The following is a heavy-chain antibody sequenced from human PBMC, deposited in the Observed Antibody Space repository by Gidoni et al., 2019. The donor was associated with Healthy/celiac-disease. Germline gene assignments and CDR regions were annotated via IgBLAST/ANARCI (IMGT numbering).Heavy chain of an antibody. J-gene: IGHJ4*02. CDR1: GGTFSSYA. V-gene: IGHV1-69*04. CDR3: ARDDTDLGYCSGGSCYSQSTVYFDY. Sequence: QVQLVQSGAEVKKPGSSVKVSCKASGGTFSSYAISWVRQAPGQGLEWMGRIIPILGIANYAQKFQGRVTITADKSTSTAYMELSSLRSEDTAVYYCARDDTDLGYCSGGSCYSQSTVYFDYWGQGTLVTVSS. D-gene: IGHD2-15*01. CDR2: IIPILGIA.